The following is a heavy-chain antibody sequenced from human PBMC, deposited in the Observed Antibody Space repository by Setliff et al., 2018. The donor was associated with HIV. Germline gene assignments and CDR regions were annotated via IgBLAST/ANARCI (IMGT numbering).Heavy chain of an antibody. Sequence: PGESLKISCKGSGYRFSIYRIGWVRQMPGKRLEWMGIIYPDDSDTRYSPSFQGQVTISADKSISTAYLQWSSLKASDTAMYYCARHVLVTRDVRYFDYWGQGTLVTVSS. V-gene: IGHV5-51*01. J-gene: IGHJ4*02. CDR3: ARHVLVTRDVRYFDY. CDR1: GYRFSIYR. CDR2: IYPDDSDT. D-gene: IGHD2-21*02.